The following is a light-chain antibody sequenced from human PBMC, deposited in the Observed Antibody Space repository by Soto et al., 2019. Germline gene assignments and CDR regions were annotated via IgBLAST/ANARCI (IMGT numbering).Light chain of an antibody. CDR3: QQYNSYPWT. V-gene: IGKV3-11*01. CDR2: DTS. Sequence: EIVLTQSPATLSLSPGERATLSCRADQSVSSYLAWYQQKPGQAPRLLIYDTSSRATGIPDRFSGSGSGTDFTLTISSLQPDDFATYYCQQYNSYPWTFGQGTKVDIK. CDR1: QSVSSY. J-gene: IGKJ1*01.